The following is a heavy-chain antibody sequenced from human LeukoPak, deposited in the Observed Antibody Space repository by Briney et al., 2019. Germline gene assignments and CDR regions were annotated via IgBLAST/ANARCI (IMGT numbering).Heavy chain of an antibody. CDR2: IYTSGST. Sequence: SQTLSLTCTVSGGSISSGSYYWSWIRQPAGKGLEWIGRIYTSGSTNYNPSLKSRVTISVDTSKNQFSLKLSSVTAADTAVYYCARDHRYCSSTSCFRRGYNWFDPWGQGTLDTVSS. CDR1: GGSISSGSYY. CDR3: ARDHRYCSSTSCFRRGYNWFDP. V-gene: IGHV4-61*02. D-gene: IGHD2-2*01. J-gene: IGHJ5*02.